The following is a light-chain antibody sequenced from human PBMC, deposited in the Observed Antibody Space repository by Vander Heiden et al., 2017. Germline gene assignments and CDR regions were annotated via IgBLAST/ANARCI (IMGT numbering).Light chain of an antibody. CDR1: KLGDKY. Sequence: SYELTQPPSASVSPGQTASITCSGDKLGDKYACWYQQKPGQSPVLGIYQDSKRPSGIPERFSGSNSGNTATLTISGTQAMDEADYYCQAWDSSTYVFGTGTKVTVL. J-gene: IGLJ1*01. V-gene: IGLV3-1*01. CDR3: QAWDSSTYV. CDR2: QDS.